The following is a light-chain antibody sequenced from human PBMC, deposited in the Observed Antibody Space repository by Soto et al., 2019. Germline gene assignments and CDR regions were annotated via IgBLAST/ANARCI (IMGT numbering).Light chain of an antibody. CDR2: DAS. V-gene: IGKV3-11*01. CDR3: QQRSNWPPYT. Sequence: EIVLTQSPATLSLSPGERATLSCRASQSVSSYLAWYQQKPGQAPRLLIYDASTRATGIPARFSGSGSGTDFTLTISSLEPEDFPLYYFQQRSNWPPYTFGQGTKLDIK. J-gene: IGKJ2*01. CDR1: QSVSSY.